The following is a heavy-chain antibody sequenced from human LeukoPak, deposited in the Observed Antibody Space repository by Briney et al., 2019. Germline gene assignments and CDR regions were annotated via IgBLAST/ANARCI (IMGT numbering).Heavy chain of an antibody. CDR2: INSDESST. Sequence: GGSLRLSCAASGFTFSSYWMHWVRQAPGKGLMWLSRINSDESSTSYADSVKGRFTISRDNAQNTLYLQMNSLRAEDTAVYYCARALAVAGSVGGLVDWGQGALVTVSS. CDR3: ARALAVAGSVGGLVD. D-gene: IGHD6-19*01. CDR1: GFTFSSYW. V-gene: IGHV3-74*01. J-gene: IGHJ4*02.